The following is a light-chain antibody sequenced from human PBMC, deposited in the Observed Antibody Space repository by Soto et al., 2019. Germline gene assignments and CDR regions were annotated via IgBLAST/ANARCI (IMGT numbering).Light chain of an antibody. CDR2: WAS. CDR1: QSVLYSSNNKNY. J-gene: IGKJ3*01. CDR3: QQYYSTPIT. V-gene: IGKV4-1*01. Sequence: DIVMTQSPDSLAVSLGERATINCKSSQSVLYSSNNKNYLAWYQQKPGQPPKLLIYWASTRESGVPDRFSGSGSGTDFTPTISSLQAEDVAVYYCQQYYSTPITFGPGTKVDSK.